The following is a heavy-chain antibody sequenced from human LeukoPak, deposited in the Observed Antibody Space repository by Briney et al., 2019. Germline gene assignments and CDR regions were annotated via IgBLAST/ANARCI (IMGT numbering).Heavy chain of an antibody. Sequence: KSSETLSLTCTVSGGSISSGSYYWSWIRQPAGKGLEWIGRIYTSGSTNYNPSLKSRVTISVGTSKNQFSLKLSSVTAADTAVYYCAREVGPHLGLTGTKRPWFDPWGQGTLVTVSS. D-gene: IGHD1-20*01. CDR2: IYTSGST. J-gene: IGHJ5*02. V-gene: IGHV4-61*02. CDR3: AREVGPHLGLTGTKRPWFDP. CDR1: GGSISSGSYY.